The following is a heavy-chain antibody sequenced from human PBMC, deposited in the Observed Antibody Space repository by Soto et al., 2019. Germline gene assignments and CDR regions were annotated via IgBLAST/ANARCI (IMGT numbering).Heavy chain of an antibody. V-gene: IGHV4-4*02. CDR2: VYNDGSA. CDR3: ARLVYDSRLNYLYFDH. J-gene: IGHJ4*02. CDR1: GVSISSGNW. D-gene: IGHD3-22*01. Sequence: ASETLSLTCDVSGVSISSGNWWSWVRQPPGKGLEWIAEVYNDGSANYHPSLESRATISVDISKNQFSLRLSSVTAADTGKYYCARLVYDSRLNYLYFDHWGQGTLVTVSS.